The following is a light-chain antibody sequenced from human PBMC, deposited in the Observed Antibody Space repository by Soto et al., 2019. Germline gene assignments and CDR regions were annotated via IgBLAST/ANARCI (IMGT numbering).Light chain of an antibody. CDR1: SSNIGSNA. Sequence: QSVLTQPPSASGTPGQRVTISCSGSSSNIGSNAVNWYQQLPGTAPTLLIYSNNQRPSGVPVRFSGSKSGTSASLAVNGLQSEDEADYYCAAWDDSLNGPLFGGGTKLTVL. CDR2: SNN. J-gene: IGLJ3*02. V-gene: IGLV1-44*01. CDR3: AAWDDSLNGPL.